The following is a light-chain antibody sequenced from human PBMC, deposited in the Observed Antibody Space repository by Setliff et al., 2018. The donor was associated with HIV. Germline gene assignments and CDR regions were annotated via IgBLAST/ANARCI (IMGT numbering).Light chain of an antibody. J-gene: IGLJ1*01. Sequence: QSVLTQPASVSGSPGQSITISCTGTSSDVGIYNFVSWYQLHPGKAPKLMIFDVSLRPSGVSNRFSGSKSGNTASLTISGLRAEDEADYFCNSYRSGSPYVFGTGTRSPS. CDR3: NSYRSGSPYV. CDR1: SSDVGIYNF. CDR2: DVS. V-gene: IGLV2-14*02.